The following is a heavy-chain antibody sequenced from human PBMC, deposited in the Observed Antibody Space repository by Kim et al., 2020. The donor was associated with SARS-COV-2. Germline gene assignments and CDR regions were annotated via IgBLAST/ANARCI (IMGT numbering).Heavy chain of an antibody. CDR3: ARARGGATHFDY. J-gene: IGHJ4*02. Sequence: NSHPSLKGRVTISVDTSKNQFSLKLGSVTAADTAVYYCARARGGATHFDYWGQGTLVTVSS. V-gene: IGHV4-59*01. D-gene: IGHD1-26*01.